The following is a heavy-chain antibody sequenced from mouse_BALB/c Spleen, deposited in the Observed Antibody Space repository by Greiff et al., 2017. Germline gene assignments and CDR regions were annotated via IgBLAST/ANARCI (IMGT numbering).Heavy chain of an antibody. CDR2: INPYYGST. J-gene: IGHJ3*01. D-gene: IGHD2-4*01. CDR1: GYSFTDYI. CDR3: AREGYDYECAY. V-gene: IGHV1-39*01. Sequence: EVQLQQTGPELVKPGASVKISCKASGYSFTDYIMLWVKQSHGKSLEWIGNINPYYGSTSYNLKFKGKATLTVDKSSSTAYMQLNSLTSEDSAVYYCAREGYDYECAYWGQGTLVTVSA.